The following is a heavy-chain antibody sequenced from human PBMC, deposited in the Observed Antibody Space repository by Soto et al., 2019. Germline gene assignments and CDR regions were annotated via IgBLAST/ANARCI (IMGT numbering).Heavy chain of an antibody. Sequence: GGSLRLSCAASGFSFSGYGMQWVRQAPVKGLEWVAVVSYDGSLKYYADSVKGRFTVSRDNSQNTVYLQMNSLRAEDTAVYYCARDGTGDCSSTSYYIRGPGLDGHYFYYGMDVWGQGTTVTVSS. CDR3: ARDGTGDCSSTSYYIRGPGLDGHYFYYGMDV. CDR2: VSYDGSLK. CDR1: GFSFSGYG. D-gene: IGHD2-2*02. V-gene: IGHV3-30*03. J-gene: IGHJ6*02.